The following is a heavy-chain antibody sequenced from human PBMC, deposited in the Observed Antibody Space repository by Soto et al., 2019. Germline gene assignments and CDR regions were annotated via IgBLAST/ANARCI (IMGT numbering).Heavy chain of an antibody. CDR2: ISYDGSNK. D-gene: IGHD3-10*01. Sequence: QVQLVESGGGVVRPGRSLRLSCAASGFTFSNYSMHWVRQAPGKGLEWVAVISYDGSNKYYADSVKGRFTISRDNSKNTLYLQMNSLRAEDTAVYYCAREAGVYGSGSYGMDVWGQGTTVTVSS. CDR3: AREAGVYGSGSYGMDV. CDR1: GFTFSNYS. J-gene: IGHJ6*02. V-gene: IGHV3-30-3*01.